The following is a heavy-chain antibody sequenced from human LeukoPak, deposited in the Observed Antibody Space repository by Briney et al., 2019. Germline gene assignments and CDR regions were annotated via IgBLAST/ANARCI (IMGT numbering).Heavy chain of an antibody. CDR3: ASSYFDNSLHAYDI. CDR1: GFTFSDYY. V-gene: IGHV3-11*04. CDR2: ISNTIGTI. Sequence: PGGSLRLSCAASGFTFSDYYMTWIRQAPGKGLEWVAYISNTIGTIYYADSVKGRFTISRDNTKNSLFLHMSSLRAEVTAVYFCASSYFDNSLHAYDIWGQGTMVTVSS. J-gene: IGHJ3*02. D-gene: IGHD3-22*01.